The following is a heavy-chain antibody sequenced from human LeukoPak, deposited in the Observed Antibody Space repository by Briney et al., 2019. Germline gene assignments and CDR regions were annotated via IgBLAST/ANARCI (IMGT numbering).Heavy chain of an antibody. Sequence: SETLSLTCAVYGGSFSGYYWSWIRQPPGKGLEWIGEINHSGSTNYNPSLKCRVTISVDTSKNQFSLKLSSVTAADTAVYYCARAGDYVVVPAATYFDYWGQGTLVTVSS. CDR2: INHSGST. CDR3: ARAGDYVVVPAATYFDY. V-gene: IGHV4-34*01. D-gene: IGHD2-2*01. CDR1: GGSFSGYY. J-gene: IGHJ4*02.